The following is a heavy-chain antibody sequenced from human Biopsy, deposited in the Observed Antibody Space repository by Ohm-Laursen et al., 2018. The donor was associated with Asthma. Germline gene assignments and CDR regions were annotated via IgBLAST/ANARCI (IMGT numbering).Heavy chain of an antibody. D-gene: IGHD3-22*01. V-gene: IGHV3-9*01. J-gene: IGHJ4*01. Sequence: SLRLSCSASGFSFDDCAMHWARQAPGKGLEWVSSISWNSGNIDYAVSVKGRFTISRDNAKNSLYLQMQSLRPEDTAFYYCAKSADYYDSTDYLDFWGRGTLVTVSS. CDR1: GFSFDDCA. CDR3: AKSADYYDSTDYLDF. CDR2: ISWNSGNI.